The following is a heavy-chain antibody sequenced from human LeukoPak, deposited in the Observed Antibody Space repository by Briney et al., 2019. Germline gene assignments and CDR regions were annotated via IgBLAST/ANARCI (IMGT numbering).Heavy chain of an antibody. V-gene: IGHV3-23*01. CDR2: LSRGGETT. Sequence: GGSLRLSCTGSGFPFNMFAMNWVRQAPGQGLEWVSGLSRGGETTNYADSVKGRFTVSRDTSKNMVFLQMNDPGPEDTAVYYCAKEQRIRHCSEGVCMEGYYFDYWGQGSLVTVSP. J-gene: IGHJ4*02. CDR3: AKEQRIRHCSEGVCMEGYYFDY. D-gene: IGHD2-8*01. CDR1: GFPFNMFA.